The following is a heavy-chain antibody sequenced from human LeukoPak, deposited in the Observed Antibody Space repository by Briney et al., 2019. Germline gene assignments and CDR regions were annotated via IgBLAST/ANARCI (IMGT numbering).Heavy chain of an antibody. CDR3: ARGRVDIVVVPAAMSMYFDY. CDR1: GGSFSGYY. Sequence: SETLSLTCAVYGGSFSGYYWSWIRQPPGKGLERIGEMNLLRSTNYNPSLKSRVTILVDTSKNQFSLKLSSVTAADTAVYYCARGRVDIVVVPAAMSMYFDYWGQGTLVTVSS. CDR2: MNLLRST. D-gene: IGHD2-2*03. V-gene: IGHV4-34*01. J-gene: IGHJ4*02.